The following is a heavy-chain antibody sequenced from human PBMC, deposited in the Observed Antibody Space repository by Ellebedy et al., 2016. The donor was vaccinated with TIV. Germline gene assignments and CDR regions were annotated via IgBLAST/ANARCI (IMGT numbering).Heavy chain of an antibody. D-gene: IGHD2/OR15-2a*01. CDR1: GFTFNSYW. CDR3: ARTFTETLGGLDTHWVLDY. J-gene: IGHJ4*02. CDR2: VSAGGNT. Sequence: GSLRLSCAASGFTFNSYWMSWVRQPPGKGLEWIGYVSAGGNTHYSPSLKSRVTISVDTTKNQFSLKVKSVTADDTAVYYCARTFTETLGGLDTHWVLDYWGQGSLVTASS. V-gene: IGHV4-4*08.